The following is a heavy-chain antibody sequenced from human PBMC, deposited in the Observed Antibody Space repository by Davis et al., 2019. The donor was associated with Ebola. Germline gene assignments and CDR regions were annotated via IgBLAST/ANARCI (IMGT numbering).Heavy chain of an antibody. V-gene: IGHV4-59*01. CDR1: GGSISSYY. D-gene: IGHD3-22*01. CDR3: ARRGNYYDSSGYCPWGADAFDI. J-gene: IGHJ3*02. CDR2: IYYSGST. Sequence: PSETLSLTCTVSGGSISSYYWSWIRQPPGKGLEWIGYIYYSGSTNYNPSLKSRVTISVDTSKNQFSLKLSSVTAADTAVYYCARRGNYYDSSGYCPWGADAFDIWGQGTMVTVSS.